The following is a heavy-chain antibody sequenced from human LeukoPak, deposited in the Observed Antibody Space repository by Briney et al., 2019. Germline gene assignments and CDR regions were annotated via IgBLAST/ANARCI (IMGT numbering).Heavy chain of an antibody. Sequence: GGSLRLSCAASGFTFNSYSMNWVRQAPGKGLEWVSSISSSSSYIYYADSVKGRFTISRDNAKNSLYLQMNSLRAEDTAVYYCASDIVVVPAAIGSGMDVWGKGTTVTVSS. D-gene: IGHD2-2*01. CDR3: ASDIVVVPAAIGSGMDV. CDR1: GFTFNSYS. J-gene: IGHJ6*04. V-gene: IGHV3-21*01. CDR2: ISSSSSYI.